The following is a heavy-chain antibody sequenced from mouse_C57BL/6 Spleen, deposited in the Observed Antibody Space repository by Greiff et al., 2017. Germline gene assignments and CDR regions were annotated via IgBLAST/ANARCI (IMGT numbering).Heavy chain of an antibody. CDR2: ISYSGST. J-gene: IGHJ3*01. Sequence: EVKLMESGPGMVKPSQSLSLTCTVTGYSITSGYDWHWIRHFPGNKLEWMGYISYSGSTNYNPSLKSRISITHDTSKNHFFLKLNSVTTEDTATYYCARDHYGSSPFAYWGQGTLVTVSA. D-gene: IGHD1-1*01. V-gene: IGHV3-1*01. CDR3: ARDHYGSSPFAY. CDR1: GYSITSGYD.